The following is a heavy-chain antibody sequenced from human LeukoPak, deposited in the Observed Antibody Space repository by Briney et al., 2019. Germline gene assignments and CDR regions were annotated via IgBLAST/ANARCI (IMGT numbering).Heavy chain of an antibody. D-gene: IGHD3-3*01. Sequence: SETLSLTCTVSGYSISSGYYWSWIRQPAGKGLEWIGRIYTSGSTNYNPSLKSRVTISVDTSKNQFSLKLSSVTAADTAVYYCARGDFWSGYAWFDPWGQGTLVTVSS. J-gene: IGHJ5*02. CDR1: GYSISSGYY. CDR2: IYTSGST. CDR3: ARGDFWSGYAWFDP. V-gene: IGHV4-61*02.